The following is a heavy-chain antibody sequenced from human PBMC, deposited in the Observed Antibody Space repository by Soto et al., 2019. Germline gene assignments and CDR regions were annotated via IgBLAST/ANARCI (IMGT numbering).Heavy chain of an antibody. CDR3: ARVPTDYGDYVRHPLDY. D-gene: IGHD4-17*01. CDR1: GYTFTSYG. V-gene: IGHV1-18*01. J-gene: IGHJ4*02. CDR2: IGAYNGNT. Sequence: GASVKVSCKASGYTFTSYGISWVRQAPGQGLEWMGWIGAYNGNTNYAQKLQGRVTMTTDTSTSTAYMELRSLRSDDTAVYYCARVPTDYGDYVRHPLDYWGQGTLVTVSS.